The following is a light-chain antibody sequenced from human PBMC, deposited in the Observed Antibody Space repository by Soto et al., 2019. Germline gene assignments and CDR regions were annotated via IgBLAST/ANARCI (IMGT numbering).Light chain of an antibody. V-gene: IGKV1-5*03. J-gene: IGKJ1*01. Sequence: DIQMTQSPSTLSASVGDRVAITCRASQTINGWLAWYQQKPGKAPKLLIYKASSLESGVPSRFSGSGAGTDDTLTITSLQPDDFATYYCQQYSGYWTFGQGTKVEI. CDR3: QQYSGYWT. CDR2: KAS. CDR1: QTINGW.